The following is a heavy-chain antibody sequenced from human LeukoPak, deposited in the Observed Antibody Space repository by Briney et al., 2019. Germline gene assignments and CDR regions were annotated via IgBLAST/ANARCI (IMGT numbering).Heavy chain of an antibody. Sequence: GGTLRLSCAASGFTFSSYDMSWVRQAPGKGLEWVSGIDSSGGNTYYADSVKGRFTISRDNSKNTLYLQMNSLRAEDTAVYYCARETGYSPYWGQGTLVTVSS. CDR2: IDSSGGNT. CDR1: GFTFSSYD. D-gene: IGHD3-22*01. J-gene: IGHJ4*02. V-gene: IGHV3-23*01. CDR3: ARETGYSPY.